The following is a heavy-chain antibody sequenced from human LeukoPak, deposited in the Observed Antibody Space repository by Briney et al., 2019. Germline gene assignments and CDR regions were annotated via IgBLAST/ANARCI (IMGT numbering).Heavy chain of an antibody. V-gene: IGHV3-21*01. Sequence: GGSLSLSCAATGFTLSSYSMNWVRQASGKGLEWVTFYSSSGSYIYYADSMKGRFTISRDNANNLLYLQMNSLRAEDTAVYYCARWGGELWQNYYYYYHMDVWGKGTTVTVSS. J-gene: IGHJ6*03. CDR1: GFTLSSYS. CDR2: YSSSGSYI. D-gene: IGHD3-16*01. CDR3: ARWGGELWQNYYYYYHMDV.